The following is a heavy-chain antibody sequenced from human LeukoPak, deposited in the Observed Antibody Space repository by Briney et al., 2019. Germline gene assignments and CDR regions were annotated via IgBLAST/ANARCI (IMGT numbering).Heavy chain of an antibody. D-gene: IGHD3-10*01. CDR3: ARGTWFGELLDY. Sequence: SETLSLTCTVSDDSITIYYWTWIRQPPGKGLEWIGYIDHTGITNYNPSLNSRVTISRDTSKNHFSLELSSATAADTAVYFCARGTWFGELLDYWGQGTLVAVSS. CDR1: DDSITIYY. V-gene: IGHV4-59*01. CDR2: IDHTGIT. J-gene: IGHJ4*02.